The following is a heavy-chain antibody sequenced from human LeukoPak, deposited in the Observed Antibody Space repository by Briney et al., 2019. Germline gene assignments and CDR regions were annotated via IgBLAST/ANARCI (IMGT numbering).Heavy chain of an antibody. CDR3: AKYYYDSSGSSSGFDI. Sequence: GGSLRLSCAASGFTFSSYAMNWVRQAPGKGLEWVSAISGSGGSTYYADSVRGRFTISRDNSKNTLYLQMISLRAEDTAVYYCAKYYYDSSGSSSGFDIWGQGTMVTASS. CDR2: ISGSGGST. CDR1: GFTFSSYA. J-gene: IGHJ3*02. D-gene: IGHD3-22*01. V-gene: IGHV3-23*01.